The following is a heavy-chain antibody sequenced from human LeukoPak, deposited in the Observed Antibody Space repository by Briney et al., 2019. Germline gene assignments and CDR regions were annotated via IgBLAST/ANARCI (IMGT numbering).Heavy chain of an antibody. D-gene: IGHD5-18*01. Sequence: GGSLRLSCAASGFTFSSYAMHWVRQAPGKGLEWVAVISYDGSSKYYADSVKGRFTISRDNSKNTLYLQMNSLRAEDTAVYYCAGERIQRKGFDPWGQGTLVTVSS. CDR1: GFTFSSYA. CDR3: AGERIQRKGFDP. J-gene: IGHJ5*02. CDR2: ISYDGSSK. V-gene: IGHV3-30-3*01.